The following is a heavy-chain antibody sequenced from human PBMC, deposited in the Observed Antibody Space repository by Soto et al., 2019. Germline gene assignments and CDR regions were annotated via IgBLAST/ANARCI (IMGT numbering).Heavy chain of an antibody. V-gene: IGHV4-59*01. J-gene: IGHJ6*03. D-gene: IGHD5-12*01. CDR3: ARDIFRRGIKSIGYYYYSYLDV. CDR1: GGSISSYS. CDR2: IYYSGST. Sequence: PTETLSLTCTVSGGSISSYSWSCIRQPPGKGLEWIGYIYYSGSTDYNPSLKSRVTISVDPSKNQFSLKLSSVTAADTAVYYCARDIFRRGIKSIGYYYYSYLDVWGKGTTVTGSS.